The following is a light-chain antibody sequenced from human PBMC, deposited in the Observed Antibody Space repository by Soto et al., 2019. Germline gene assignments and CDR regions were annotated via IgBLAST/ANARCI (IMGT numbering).Light chain of an antibody. V-gene: IGLV4-69*01. CDR1: SGHSSYA. CDR3: QTWGADSRV. Sequence: QAVVTQSPSASASLGASVRLTCTLDSGHSSYAIAWHQQQAEKGPRFLLRINTDGSHNKGDGIPDRFSGSKSGAERYLTISSLQSEDEADYYCQTWGADSRVFGTGTQLTVL. J-gene: IGLJ1*01. CDR2: INTDGSH.